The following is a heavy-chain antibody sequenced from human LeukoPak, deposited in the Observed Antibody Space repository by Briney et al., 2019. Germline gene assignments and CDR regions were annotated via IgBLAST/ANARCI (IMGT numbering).Heavy chain of an antibody. CDR3: ASERWSRRSYFDF. D-gene: IGHD5-24*01. CDR1: GLTLSSYA. Sequence: GPLRLSCAASGLTLSSYAMSWVRQAPGKGLEWIGTIFSSGSTFYSPSLETRITISVDTSMTQFSLKLSSVTAADTAVYFCASERWSRRSYFDFWGQGILVTVSS. CDR2: IFSSGST. J-gene: IGHJ4*02. V-gene: IGHV4-38-2*01.